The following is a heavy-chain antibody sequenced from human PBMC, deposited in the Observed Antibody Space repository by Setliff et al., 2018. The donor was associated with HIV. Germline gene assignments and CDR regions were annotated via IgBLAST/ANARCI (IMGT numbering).Heavy chain of an antibody. V-gene: IGHV1-8*03. J-gene: IGHJ6*02. D-gene: IGHD2-15*01. CDR3: ARIRGYCSGGSCYSVFNYYYGMDV. CDR2: MNPNSGNT. CDR1: GYTFTSYD. Sequence: GASVKVSCKASGYTFTSYDINWVRQATGQGLEWMGWMNPNSGNTGYAQKFQGRVTITRNTSISTAYMERSSLRSEDTAVYYCARIRGYCSGGSCYSVFNYYYGMDVWGQGTTVTVSS.